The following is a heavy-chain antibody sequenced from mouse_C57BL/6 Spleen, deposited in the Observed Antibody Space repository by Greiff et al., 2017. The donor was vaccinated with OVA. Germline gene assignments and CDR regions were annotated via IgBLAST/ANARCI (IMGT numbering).Heavy chain of an antibody. CDR3: ARRDWDDYFDY. Sequence: QVQLQQPGAELVKPGASVKLSCKASGYTFTSYWMQWVKQRPGQGLEWIGEIDPSDSYTNYNQKFKGKATLTVDTSSSTAYMQLSSLTSEDSAVYYCARRDWDDYFDYWGQGTTLTVSS. J-gene: IGHJ2*01. CDR1: GYTFTSYW. V-gene: IGHV1-50*01. D-gene: IGHD4-1*01. CDR2: IDPSDSYT.